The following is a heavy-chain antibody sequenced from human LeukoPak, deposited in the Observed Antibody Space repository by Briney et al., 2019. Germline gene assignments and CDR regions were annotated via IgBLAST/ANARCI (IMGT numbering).Heavy chain of an antibody. CDR2: ISWNSGSI. CDR1: GFIFDDYA. J-gene: IGHJ4*02. V-gene: IGHV3-9*01. CDR3: AKDKGFGGVIAAFDY. Sequence: PGGSLRLSCAASGFIFDDYAMHWVRQAPGKGLEWVSGISWNSGSIDYADSVKGRFTISRDNAKNSLCLQMHSLRAEDTALYFCAKDKGFGGVIAAFDYWGQGTLVTVSS. D-gene: IGHD3-16*02.